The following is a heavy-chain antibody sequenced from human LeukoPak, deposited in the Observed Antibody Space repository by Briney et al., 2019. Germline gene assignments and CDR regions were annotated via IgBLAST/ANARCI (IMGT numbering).Heavy chain of an antibody. CDR3: GRLNTDWGFLFDS. CDR2: IYYSGSI. CDR1: ADSITKNTYH. V-gene: IGHV4-39*01. Sequence: PSETLSLTCIVSADSITKNTYHWGWVRQPAGKGLEWIGTIYYSGSIYYNQSLRGRVALSVDTSKNQFSLKLTSVTAADTAVYYCGRLNTDWGFLFDSWGQGTLVTVSS. D-gene: IGHD7-27*01. J-gene: IGHJ4*02.